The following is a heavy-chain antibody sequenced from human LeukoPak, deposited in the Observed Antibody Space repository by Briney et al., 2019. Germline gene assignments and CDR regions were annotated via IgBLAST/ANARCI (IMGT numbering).Heavy chain of an antibody. CDR1: GFTFNNYA. J-gene: IGHJ4*02. D-gene: IGHD3-22*01. V-gene: IGHV3-23*01. Sequence: GGSLRLSCAASGFTFNNYAMSWVRQAPGKGLEWVSAISGSGGATYYADSVKGRFTISRDNSKNTLYLQMNGLRAEDTALYYCASVDYFDSSDYGDYWGQGTLVTVSS. CDR3: ASVDYFDSSDYGDY. CDR2: ISGSGGAT.